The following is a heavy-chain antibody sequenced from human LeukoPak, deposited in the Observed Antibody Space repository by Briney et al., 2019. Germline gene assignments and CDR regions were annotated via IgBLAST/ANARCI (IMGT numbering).Heavy chain of an antibody. V-gene: IGHV3-23*01. CDR2: ISGSGDTT. CDR1: GFTFSSYA. CDR3: GKGDCSSTSCYTIDY. Sequence: PGGSLRLSCAASGFTFSSYAMSWVRQAPGKGLEWVSAISGSGDTTSYADSVKGRFTISRDNSKNTLFLQMNSLRAEDTAVFYCGKGDCSSTSCYTIDYWGQGTLVTVSS. J-gene: IGHJ4*02. D-gene: IGHD2-2*02.